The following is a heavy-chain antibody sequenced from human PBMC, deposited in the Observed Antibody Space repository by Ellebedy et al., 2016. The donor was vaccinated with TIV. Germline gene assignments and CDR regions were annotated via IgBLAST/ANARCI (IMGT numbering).Heavy chain of an antibody. J-gene: IGHJ3*02. D-gene: IGHD6-19*01. V-gene: IGHV4-4*07. CDR1: GGSISSYY. Sequence: MPSETLSLTCTVSGGSISSYYWSWIRQPAGKGLEWIGRIYTSGSTNYNPSLKSRVTMSVDTSKNQFSLKLSSVTAADTAVYYCASSIGGSGWYSHDAFDIWGQGTMVTVSS. CDR3: ASSIGGSGWYSHDAFDI. CDR2: IYTSGST.